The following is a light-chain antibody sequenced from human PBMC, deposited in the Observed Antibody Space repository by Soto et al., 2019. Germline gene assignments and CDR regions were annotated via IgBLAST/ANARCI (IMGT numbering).Light chain of an antibody. Sequence: EIVLTQSPATLSLSPGERATLSCRASQSVSSYLAWYQQKPGQAPRLLIYYASNRATGIPARFSGSGSGTDFTLTISSLEPEDFAVYYCQQSSNWPLTLGGGTKVDIK. J-gene: IGKJ4*01. CDR3: QQSSNWPLT. CDR1: QSVSSY. V-gene: IGKV3-11*01. CDR2: YAS.